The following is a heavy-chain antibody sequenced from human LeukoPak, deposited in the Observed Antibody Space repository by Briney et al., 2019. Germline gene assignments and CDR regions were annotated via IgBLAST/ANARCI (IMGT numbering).Heavy chain of an antibody. CDR1: GYTLTELS. D-gene: IGHD6-13*01. V-gene: IGHV1-24*01. CDR3: ATEVIAAAGTIH. Sequence: ASVKVSCKFSGYTLTELSMHWVRQAPGKGLEWMGGFDPEDGETIYAQKFQGRVTMTEDTSTDTAYMELSSLRSEDTAVYYCATEVIAAAGTIHWGQGTLVTVSS. CDR2: FDPEDGET. J-gene: IGHJ4*02.